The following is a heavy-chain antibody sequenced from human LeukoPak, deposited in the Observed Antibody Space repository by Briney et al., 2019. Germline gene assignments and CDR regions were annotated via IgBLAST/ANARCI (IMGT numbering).Heavy chain of an antibody. V-gene: IGHV3-23*01. D-gene: IGHD3-10*01. CDR3: AKSANTWPYYFDY. Sequence: GSLRLSCVASGFTFNNYAMSWVRQAPGKGLGWVSGISGSGGSTYYADSVEGRFTISRDNSKNTLFLQMNSLRAEDTAVYYCAKSANTWPYYFDYWGQGTLVTVSS. CDR2: ISGSGGST. J-gene: IGHJ4*02. CDR1: GFTFNNYA.